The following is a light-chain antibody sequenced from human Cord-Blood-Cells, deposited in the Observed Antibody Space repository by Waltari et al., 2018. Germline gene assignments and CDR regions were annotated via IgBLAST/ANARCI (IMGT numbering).Light chain of an antibody. CDR3: QQYGSSPYT. Sequence: EIGLTQSPGTLSLSPGERATLSCRASQSVSSSYLAWYQQKPGQAPRLLIYGASNRATGIPHRFSGSGSGTDFTLTISRLEPEDFAVYYCQQYGSSPYTFGQGTKLEIK. J-gene: IGKJ2*01. CDR1: QSVSSSY. CDR2: GAS. V-gene: IGKV3-20*01.